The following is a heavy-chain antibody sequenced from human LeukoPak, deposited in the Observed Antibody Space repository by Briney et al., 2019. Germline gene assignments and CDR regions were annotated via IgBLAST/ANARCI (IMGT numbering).Heavy chain of an antibody. CDR1: SGSISSYY. CDR3: ARVLILTGYDTYYFDG. D-gene: IGHD3-9*01. J-gene: IGHJ4*02. CDR2: LYYSGST. Sequence: SETLSFTCTVSSGSISSYYWSWLRPPPGKGLEWIGNLYYSGSTNYNPSLKSRVSISVGTSKNQFSLRLSSVTAADTAVYYCARVLILTGYDTYYFDGWGEGTLVTVSS. V-gene: IGHV4-59*01.